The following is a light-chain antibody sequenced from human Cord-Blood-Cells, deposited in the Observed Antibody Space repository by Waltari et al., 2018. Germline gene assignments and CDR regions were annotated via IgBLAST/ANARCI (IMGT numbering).Light chain of an antibody. Sequence: DIQMTQSPSSLSASAGARVTITCRASKGMSNYVAWYQQEPGKVPKLLSYAASSLQSVVPARFSGSGTGTDFTLTISSLQPEDVATYYCQKYNSAPFTFGPGTKVDMK. CDR1: KGMSNY. J-gene: IGKJ3*01. CDR2: AAS. V-gene: IGKV1-27*01. CDR3: QKYNSAPFT.